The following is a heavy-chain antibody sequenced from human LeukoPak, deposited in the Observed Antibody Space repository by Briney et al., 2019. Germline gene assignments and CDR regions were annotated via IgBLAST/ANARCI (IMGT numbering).Heavy chain of an antibody. CDR1: GFTFSSYG. CDR3: AKDSESDFWSGYYLFDY. CDR2: IRYDGSNK. J-gene: IGHJ4*02. D-gene: IGHD3-3*01. Sequence: GGSLRLSCAASGFTFSSYGMHWVRQAPGKGLEWVAFIRYDGSNKYYADSVKGRFTISRDNSKNTLYLQMNSLRAEDTAVYYCAKDSESDFWSGYYLFDYWGQGTLVTVSS. V-gene: IGHV3-30*02.